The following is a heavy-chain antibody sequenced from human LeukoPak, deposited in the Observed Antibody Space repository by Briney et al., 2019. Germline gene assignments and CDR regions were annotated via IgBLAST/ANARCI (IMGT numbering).Heavy chain of an antibody. Sequence: GESLRLSCAASGFTFTSHSMNWVRQAPGKGLEWVSYISSSSSTTYYADSVKGRFTISRDNAKNSLYLQMNSLRDEDTAVYYCARDSYGDYSFDYWGQGTLVTVSS. CDR2: ISSSSSTT. J-gene: IGHJ4*02. V-gene: IGHV3-48*02. CDR3: ARDSYGDYSFDY. D-gene: IGHD4-17*01. CDR1: GFTFTSHS.